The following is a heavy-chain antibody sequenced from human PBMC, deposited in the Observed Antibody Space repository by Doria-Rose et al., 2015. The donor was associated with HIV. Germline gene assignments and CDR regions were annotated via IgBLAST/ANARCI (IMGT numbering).Heavy chain of an antibody. J-gene: IGHJ4*02. V-gene: IGHV2-26*01. CDR3: ARIKSSRWYHKYYFDF. D-gene: IGHD6-13*01. CDR1: GVSLSSPGMG. CDR2: IFSDDER. Sequence: QESGPVLVEPTETLTLTCTVSGVSLSSPGMGVSWIRQPPGKALEWLANIFSDDERSYNTSLKSRLTISRGTSKSQVVLTMTDMDPVDTATYYCARIKSSRWYHKYYFDFWGQGTLVIVSA.